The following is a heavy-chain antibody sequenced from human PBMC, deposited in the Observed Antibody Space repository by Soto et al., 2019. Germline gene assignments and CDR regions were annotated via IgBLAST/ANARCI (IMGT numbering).Heavy chain of an antibody. V-gene: IGHV3-49*04. CDR3: NRASSLDFDF. D-gene: IGHD3-16*01. CDR2: IRRNAYGGTT. J-gene: IGHJ4*02. Sequence: SLRVSCTTSGFRFGDYAVSWVRQAPGKGLEWVGFIRRNAYGGTTDYAASVKGRFTISRDDSKSIAYLQMNSLRTEDTALYYCNRASSLDFDFWGQGTLVTVSS. CDR1: GFRFGDYA.